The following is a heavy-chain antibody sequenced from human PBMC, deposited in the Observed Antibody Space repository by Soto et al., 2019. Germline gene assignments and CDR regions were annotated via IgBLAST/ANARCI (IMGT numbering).Heavy chain of an antibody. CDR2: ISWNSGSI. Sequence: GGSLRLSCAASGFTFDDYAMHWVRQAPGKGLEWVSGISWNSGSIGYADSVKGRFTISRDNAKNSLYLQMNSLRAEDTALYYCAKAPYCSGGSCNYYFDYWGQGTLVTVSS. D-gene: IGHD2-15*01. CDR1: GFTFDDYA. J-gene: IGHJ4*02. V-gene: IGHV3-9*01. CDR3: AKAPYCSGGSCNYYFDY.